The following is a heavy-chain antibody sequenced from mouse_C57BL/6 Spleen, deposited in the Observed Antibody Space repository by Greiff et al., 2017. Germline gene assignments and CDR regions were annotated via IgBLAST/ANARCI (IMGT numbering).Heavy chain of an antibody. J-gene: IGHJ2*01. V-gene: IGHV1-52*01. CDR1: GYTFTSYW. D-gene: IGHD2-3*01. CDR2: IDPSDSET. CDR3: ARRGHDGYYVDY. Sequence: QVQLQQPGAELVRPGSSVKLSCKASGYTFTSYWMHWVKQRPIQGLEWIGNIDPSDSETHYNQKFKDKATLTVDKSSSTAYMQLSSLTSEDSAVYYCARRGHDGYYVDYWGQGTTLTVSS.